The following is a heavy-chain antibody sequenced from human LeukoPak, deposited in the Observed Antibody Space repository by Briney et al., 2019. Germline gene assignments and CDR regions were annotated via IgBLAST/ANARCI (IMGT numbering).Heavy chain of an antibody. CDR1: GGTFSSYA. Sequence: ASVKVSCKASGGTFSSYAISWVRQAPGQGLEWMGRIIPILGIANYAQKFQGRVTITADKSTSTAYMELSSLRSEDTAVYYCARYPPDIGNYYYGMDVWGQGTTVTVSS. V-gene: IGHV1-69*04. CDR2: IIPILGIA. J-gene: IGHJ6*02. D-gene: IGHD5-12*01. CDR3: ARYPPDIGNYYYGMDV.